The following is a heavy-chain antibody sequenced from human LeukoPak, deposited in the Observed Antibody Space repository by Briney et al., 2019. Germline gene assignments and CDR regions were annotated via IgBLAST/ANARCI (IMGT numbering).Heavy chain of an antibody. CDR2: ISSTSTYI. CDR3: ARGIGDRFRLQHVIDY. Sequence: TGGSLRLSCAASGFTFSSYSMNWVRQAPGKGLEWVSSISSTSTYIYYADSLKGRFTTSRDNAKNSLYLQMNSLRGEDTAVYYCARGIGDRFRLQHVIDYWGQGTLVTVSS. J-gene: IGHJ4*02. CDR1: GFTFSSYS. D-gene: IGHD2-21*02. V-gene: IGHV3-21*01.